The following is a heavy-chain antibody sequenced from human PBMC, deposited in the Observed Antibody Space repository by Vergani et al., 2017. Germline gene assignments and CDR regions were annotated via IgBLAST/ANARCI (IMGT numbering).Heavy chain of an antibody. CDR1: GFTFSNAW. J-gene: IGHJ6*02. Sequence: EVQLVESGGGLVKPGGSLRLSCAASGFTFSNAWMSWVRQAPGKGLEWVGRIKSKTDGGTTDYAAPVKGRFTISRDDSKNTLYLQMNSLKTEDTAVYYCTSQGITFGGVSAELYYYYYGMDVWGQGTTVTVSS. CDR3: TSQGITFGGVSAELYYYYYGMDV. V-gene: IGHV3-15*01. D-gene: IGHD3-16*01. CDR2: IKSKTDGGTT.